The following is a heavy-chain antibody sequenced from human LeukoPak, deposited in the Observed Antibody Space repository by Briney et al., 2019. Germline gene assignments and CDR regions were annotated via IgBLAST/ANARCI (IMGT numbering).Heavy chain of an antibody. CDR2: ISDDGSNK. V-gene: IGHV3-30*03. J-gene: IGHJ4*02. CDR1: GFTFSSYE. Sequence: GGSLRLSCAASGFTFSSYEMNWVRQAPGKGLEWVAVISDDGSNKYYAESVKGQFTISRDNSKNTLYLQMNSLRAEDTAVYYCARAFSTTAFDYWGQGTLVTVSS. D-gene: IGHD4-17*01. CDR3: ARAFSTTAFDY.